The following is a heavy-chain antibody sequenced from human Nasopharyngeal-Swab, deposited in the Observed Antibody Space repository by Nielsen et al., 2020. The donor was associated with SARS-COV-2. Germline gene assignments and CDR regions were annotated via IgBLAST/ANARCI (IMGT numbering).Heavy chain of an antibody. Sequence: SVKVSCKASGFSFPSSAMQWLRQARGQGLEWIGWIVVGSGKTNYAQKFQERATISRDRSTSTVYMDLSSLRSDDTAVYYCAAIDLSSTSYGDWYFDLWGRGTLVTVSS. D-gene: IGHD2-2*01. CDR1: GFSFPSSA. CDR3: AAIDLSSTSYGDWYFDL. J-gene: IGHJ2*01. CDR2: IVVGSGKT. V-gene: IGHV1-58*02.